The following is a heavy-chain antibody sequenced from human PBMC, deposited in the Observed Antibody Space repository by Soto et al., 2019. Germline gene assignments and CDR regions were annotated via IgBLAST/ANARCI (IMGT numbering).Heavy chain of an antibody. J-gene: IGHJ4*02. CDR3: AGLYSGSPGGTLRY. Sequence: QVQLQESGPGLVKPSQTLSPTCTVSGGSISSGGYYWSWIRQHPGKGLEWIGYIYYSGSTYYNPSLMSRVTTSVDPSRNPFSLELKSVTGADTAVYYFAGLYSGSPGGTLRYWGQGTLVTVSS. D-gene: IGHD1-26*01. CDR2: IYYSGST. CDR1: GGSISSGGYY. V-gene: IGHV4-31*03.